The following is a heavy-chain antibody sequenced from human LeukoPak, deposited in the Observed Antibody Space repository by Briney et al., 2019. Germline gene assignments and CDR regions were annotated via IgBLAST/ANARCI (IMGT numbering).Heavy chain of an antibody. D-gene: IGHD1-1*01. CDR3: ARGDDNDAFDI. Sequence: SETLSLTCTVSGGSISSYYWSWIRQPPGKGLEWIGYIYYSGSTNYNPSLKSRVTISVDTSKNQFSLKLSSVTAADTAVYYCARGDDNDAFDIWGQGTMVTVSS. CDR1: GGSISSYY. J-gene: IGHJ3*02. V-gene: IGHV4-59*01. CDR2: IYYSGST.